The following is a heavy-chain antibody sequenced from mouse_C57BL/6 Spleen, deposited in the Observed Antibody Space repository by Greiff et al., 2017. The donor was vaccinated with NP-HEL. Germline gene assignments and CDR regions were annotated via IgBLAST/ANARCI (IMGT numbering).Heavy chain of an antibody. CDR3: ARNYYGSSYGMGAMDY. Sequence: VQLQQSGPELVKPGASVKISCKASGYTFTDYYINWVKQRPGQGLEWIGWIFPGSGSTYYNEKFKGKATLTVDKSSSTAYMLLSSLTSEDSAVYFCARNYYGSSYGMGAMDYWGQGTSVTVSS. J-gene: IGHJ4*01. CDR2: IFPGSGST. D-gene: IGHD1-1*01. CDR1: GYTFTDYY. V-gene: IGHV1-75*01.